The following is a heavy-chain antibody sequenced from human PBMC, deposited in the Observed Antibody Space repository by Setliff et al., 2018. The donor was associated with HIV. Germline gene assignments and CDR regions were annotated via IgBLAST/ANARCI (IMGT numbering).Heavy chain of an antibody. J-gene: IGHJ4*02. V-gene: IGHV4-34*01. Sequence: SETLSLTCAVYGGSFSGYYWSWIRQPPGKGLEWIGEINHSGSTNYNMTLWSRVTISLDASRNQFSLELISVTAADTAVYYCAGGPGTTSIDYWAQGTLVTVSS. CDR3: AGGPGTTSIDY. CDR2: INHSGST. D-gene: IGHD1-26*01. CDR1: GGSFSGYY.